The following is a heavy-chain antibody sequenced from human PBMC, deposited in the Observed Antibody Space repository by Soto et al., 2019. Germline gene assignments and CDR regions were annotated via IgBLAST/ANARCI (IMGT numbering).Heavy chain of an antibody. J-gene: IGHJ4*02. D-gene: IGHD5-12*01. CDR1: GFTFSSYA. V-gene: IGHV3-23*01. CDR2: ISGSGGST. Sequence: EVPLLESGGGLVPPGGSLRLSCAASGFTFSSYAMSWVRQAPGKGLEWVSGISGSGGSTYYADSVKGRFTISRDTSKNTLYLQMNTLGAEDTAVYYCAKLKAIVATRPIDYWGQGTRVTVSS. CDR3: AKLKAIVATRPIDY.